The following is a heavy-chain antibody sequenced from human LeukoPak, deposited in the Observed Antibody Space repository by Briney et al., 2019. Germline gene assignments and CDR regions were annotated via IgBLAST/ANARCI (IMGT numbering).Heavy chain of an antibody. V-gene: IGHV3-23*01. CDR1: GLTFSDYS. J-gene: IGHJ4*02. Sequence: AGGSLRLSCAVSGLTFSDYSMAWVRQAPGKGLFWVSGISAGDGSTYYADSVKGRFTISRDNSRNTLYLQMNSLSAGDTAVYYCAKDAAGPEYWGQGTLVTVSS. CDR3: AKDAAGPEY. D-gene: IGHD6-13*01. CDR2: ISAGDGST.